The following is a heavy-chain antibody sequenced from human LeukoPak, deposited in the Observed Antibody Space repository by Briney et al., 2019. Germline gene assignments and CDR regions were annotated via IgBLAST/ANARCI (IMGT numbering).Heavy chain of an antibody. CDR1: GYSISSGYY. J-gene: IGHJ5*02. CDR2: IYHSGST. CDR3: ARQAIAATGNWFDP. Sequence: SETLSLTCAVSGYSISSGYYWGWIRQPPGKGLEWIGSIYHSGSTYYNPSLKSRVTISVDTSKNQFSLKVSSVTAADTAVYYCARQAIAATGNWFDPWGRGTLVTVSS. V-gene: IGHV4-38-2*01. D-gene: IGHD2-15*01.